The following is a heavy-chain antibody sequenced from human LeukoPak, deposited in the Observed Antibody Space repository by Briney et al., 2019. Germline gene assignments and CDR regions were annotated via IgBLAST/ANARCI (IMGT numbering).Heavy chain of an antibody. CDR2: ITVASGNT. J-gene: IGHJ4*02. CDR1: GYTFITSS. CDR3: VGGSLGY. D-gene: IGHD1-26*01. V-gene: IGHV1-3*01. Sequence: ASVKVSCKTLGYTFITSSIYCVRQAPGQRLEWLGWITVASGNTRYSENLQGRVTLTRDTSANTAYMELHNLKFEDTAVYYCVGGSLGYWGQGTLVTVSP.